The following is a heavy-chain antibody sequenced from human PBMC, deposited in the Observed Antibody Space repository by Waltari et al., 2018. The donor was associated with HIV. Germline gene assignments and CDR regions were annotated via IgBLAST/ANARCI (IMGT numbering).Heavy chain of an antibody. J-gene: IGHJ5*02. D-gene: IGHD3-22*01. CDR2: INNDGSNT. V-gene: IGHV3-74*01. CDR3: VRDYDSSGYYSANWFDP. Sequence: EVQLVESRGGLVQPGGSLRLSCVASGFTFRSYWMHCVRQGPGRGLVWVSRINNDGSNTNYADSVKGRFTISRDNAKNTLYLQMNSLRAEDTAVYSCVRDYDSSGYYSANWFDPWGQGTLVTVSS. CDR1: GFTFRSYW.